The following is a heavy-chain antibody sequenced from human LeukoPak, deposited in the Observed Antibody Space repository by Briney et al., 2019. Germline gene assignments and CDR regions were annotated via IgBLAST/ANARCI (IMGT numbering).Heavy chain of an antibody. CDR1: GFTFTSSA. D-gene: IGHD3-22*01. CDR2: IVVGSGNT. Sequence: SVKVSCKASGFTFTSSAVQWVRQARGQRLEWIGWIVVGSGNTNYAQKFQERVTITRDMSTSTAYMELSSLRSEDTAVYYCAAVNYDSSGYLDALDIWGQGTMVTVSS. CDR3: AAVNYDSSGYLDALDI. V-gene: IGHV1-58*01. J-gene: IGHJ3*02.